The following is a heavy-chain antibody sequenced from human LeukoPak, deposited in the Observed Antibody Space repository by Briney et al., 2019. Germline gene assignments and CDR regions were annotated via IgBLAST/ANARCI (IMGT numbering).Heavy chain of an antibody. CDR2: IYTSGST. CDR1: GGSISSSSYY. V-gene: IGHV4-61*02. CDR3: AREGLIAAAGTDLAFDY. D-gene: IGHD6-13*01. J-gene: IGHJ4*02. Sequence: SETLSLTCTVSGGSISSSSYYWSWIRQPAGKGLEWIGRIYTSGSTNYNPSLKSRVTISVDTSKNQFSLKLSSVTAADTAVYYCAREGLIAAAGTDLAFDYWGQGTLVTVSS.